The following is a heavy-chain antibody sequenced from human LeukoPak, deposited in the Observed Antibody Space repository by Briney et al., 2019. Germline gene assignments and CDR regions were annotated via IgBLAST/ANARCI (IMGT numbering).Heavy chain of an antibody. CDR3: ARGRYTAMAFDYGGNSGPLDV. CDR1: GGSISSYY. V-gene: IGHV4-59*01. Sequence: SETLSLTCTVSGGSISSYYWSWIRQPPGKGLEWIGYIYYSGSTNYNPSLKSRVTISVDTSKNQFSLKLSSVTAADTAVYYCARGRYTAMAFDYGGNSGPLDVWGQGTTVTVSS. CDR2: IYYSGST. D-gene: IGHD4-23*01. J-gene: IGHJ6*02.